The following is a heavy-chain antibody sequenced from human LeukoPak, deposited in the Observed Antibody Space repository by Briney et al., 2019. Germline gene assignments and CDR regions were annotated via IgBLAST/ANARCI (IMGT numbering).Heavy chain of an antibody. CDR1: GYTFTNYW. CDR2: IYPGDSDT. V-gene: IGHV5-51*01. D-gene: IGHD4-17*01. CDR3: ARHPKIMTTVTPIYGMDV. Sequence: GESLKISCKGSGYTFTNYWIGWVRQMPGKGLEWMGIIYPGDSDTRYSPSFQGQVTISADKSISTAYLQWSSLKASDTAMYYCARHPKIMTTVTPIYGMDVWGQGTTVTVSS. J-gene: IGHJ6*02.